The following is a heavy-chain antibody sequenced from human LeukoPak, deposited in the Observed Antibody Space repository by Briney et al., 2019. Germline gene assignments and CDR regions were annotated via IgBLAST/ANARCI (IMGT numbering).Heavy chain of an antibody. CDR3: ARGGAARLHFQN. Sequence: NASETLSLTCTVSGGSISTYYWNWIRQPPGKGLEWTGYIYHSGSTNYNPSLQSRVTISVDTSKNQFSLNLNSVTAADTAVYYCARGGAARLHFQNWGQGTLVTVSS. D-gene: IGHD6-6*01. CDR2: IYHSGST. V-gene: IGHV4-59*01. J-gene: IGHJ1*01. CDR1: GGSISTYY.